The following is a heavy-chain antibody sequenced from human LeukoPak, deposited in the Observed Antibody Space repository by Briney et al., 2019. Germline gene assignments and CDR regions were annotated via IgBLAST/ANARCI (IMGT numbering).Heavy chain of an antibody. CDR3: AKGSDVVATTQGAFDI. Sequence: GRSLRLSCAASGFTFSSYGMHWVRQAPGKGLEGVAVISYDGSNKYYADSVKGRFTISRDNSKNTLYLQMNSLRAEDTAVYYCAKGSDVVATTQGAFDIWGQGTMVTVSS. CDR1: GFTFSSYG. V-gene: IGHV3-30*18. CDR2: ISYDGSNK. D-gene: IGHD5-12*01. J-gene: IGHJ3*02.